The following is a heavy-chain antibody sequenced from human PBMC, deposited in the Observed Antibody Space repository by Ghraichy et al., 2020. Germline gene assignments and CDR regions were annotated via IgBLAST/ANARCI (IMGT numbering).Heavy chain of an antibody. D-gene: IGHD2-2*02. CDR2: IYNNGRT. CDR1: GGSVNSEFYY. CDR3: ARFVCDVNTCPNAFNV. Sequence: SETLSLTCTVSGGSVNSEFYYWSWIRQPPGKGLEWIADIYNNGRTNYNSSLKSRVTISIDMSKNQFSLRLTFVTAADTAVYYCARFVCDVNTCPNAFNVWGQGTMVSVSP. V-gene: IGHV4-61*01. J-gene: IGHJ3*01.